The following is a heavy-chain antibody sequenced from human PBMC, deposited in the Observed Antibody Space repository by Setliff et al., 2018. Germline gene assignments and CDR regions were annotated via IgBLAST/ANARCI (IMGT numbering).Heavy chain of an antibody. Sequence: GSLRLSCVASGFTFTDYAMSWVRQAPGKGLEWLSKISGDGITIYYADSVRGRFTISRDNAKDSLYLQMNSLRAEDTALYYCARDGVFYAMDVWGRGTTVTVSS. CDR2: ISGDGITI. J-gene: IGHJ6*02. D-gene: IGHD3-10*01. CDR1: GFTFTDYA. V-gene: IGHV3-11*04. CDR3: ARDGVFYAMDV.